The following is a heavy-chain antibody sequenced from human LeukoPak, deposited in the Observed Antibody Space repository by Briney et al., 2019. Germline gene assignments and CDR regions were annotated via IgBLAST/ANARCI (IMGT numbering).Heavy chain of an antibody. CDR2: ISYDGTNK. V-gene: IGHV3-30-3*01. CDR3: ARAPNGVYCTSSSCHLDY. CDR1: GFTFSNYA. Sequence: GGSLRLSCAASGFTFSNYAIHWVRQAPGKGLEWVAGISYDGTNKYYADSVKGRFTISRDNSKNTLYLQMNSLRAEDTAVYYCARAPNGVYCTSSSCHLDYWGQGTLVTVSS. J-gene: IGHJ4*02. D-gene: IGHD2-2*01.